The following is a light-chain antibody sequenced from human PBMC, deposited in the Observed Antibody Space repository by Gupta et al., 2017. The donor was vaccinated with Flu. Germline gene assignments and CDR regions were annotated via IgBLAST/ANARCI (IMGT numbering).Light chain of an antibody. V-gene: IGKV1-39*01. J-gene: IGKJ1*01. Sequence: DTQMTQSPSSLSASIGDRVTITCRASQNINSDLHWFQQKPGRVPKPLISAVSTLKRGVPSRFSGSGSGTEFTLTISRLQPEDSATYYCLQSDNMPWTFGQGTKVAI. CDR3: LQSDNMPWT. CDR1: QNINSD. CDR2: AVS.